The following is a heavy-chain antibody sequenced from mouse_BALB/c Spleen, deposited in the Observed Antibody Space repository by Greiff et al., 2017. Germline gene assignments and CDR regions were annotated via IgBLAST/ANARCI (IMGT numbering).Heavy chain of an antibody. CDR1: GFAFSSYD. D-gene: IGHD2-1*01. V-gene: IGHV5-12-1*01. J-gene: IGHJ3*01. Sequence: EVMLVESGGGLVKPGGSLKLSCAASGFAFSSYDMSWVRQTPEKRLEWVAYISSGGGSTYYPDTVKGRFTISRDNAKNTLYLQMSSLKAEDTAMYYGARHGNYAYWGQGTLVTVSA. CDR2: ISSGGGST. CDR3: ARHGNYAY.